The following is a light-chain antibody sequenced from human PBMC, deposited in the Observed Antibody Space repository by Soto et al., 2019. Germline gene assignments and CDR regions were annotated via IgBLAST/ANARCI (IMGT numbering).Light chain of an antibody. CDR3: QQYGSYFPYT. Sequence: DIQMTQSPSPLSASVGDRVTITCRASQSISSWLAWYQQRPGKAPKLLIYKASSLESGVPSRFSGSGSGTEFTLTISSLQPDDFATYYCQQYGSYFPYTLGQGTKLEIK. CDR2: KAS. CDR1: QSISSW. J-gene: IGKJ2*01. V-gene: IGKV1-5*03.